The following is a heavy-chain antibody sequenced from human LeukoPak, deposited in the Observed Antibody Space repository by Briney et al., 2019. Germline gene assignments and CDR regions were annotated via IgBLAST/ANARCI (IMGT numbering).Heavy chain of an antibody. Sequence: GGTLRLSCAASGFTFRGYGMSWVRQAPGKGLEWVSAIRGSGVTTYYADSVKGRFTISRDNSKNTLYLQMNSLRAEDTAVYYCAGYSRGRWFGDPLTYYMDVWGKGTTVTVSS. J-gene: IGHJ6*03. D-gene: IGHD3-10*01. CDR3: AGYSRGRWFGDPLTYYMDV. CDR2: IRGSGVTT. V-gene: IGHV3-23*01. CDR1: GFTFRGYG.